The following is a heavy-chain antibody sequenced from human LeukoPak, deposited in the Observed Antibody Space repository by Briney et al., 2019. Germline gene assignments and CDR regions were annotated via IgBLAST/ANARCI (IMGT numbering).Heavy chain of an antibody. CDR1: GFTFSNYA. CDR3: AKWGDYDVLTGYYVSDY. CDR2: ITGGGSGI. V-gene: IGHV3-23*01. Sequence: GVSLRLSCAASGFTFSNYAMSWVRQAPGKGLEWVSAITGGGSGIYYADSMKSRFTIPRDNSKNTLYLQINSLRAEDTAVYYCAKWGDYDVLTGYYVSDYWGQGTLVTVSS. D-gene: IGHD3-9*01. J-gene: IGHJ4*02.